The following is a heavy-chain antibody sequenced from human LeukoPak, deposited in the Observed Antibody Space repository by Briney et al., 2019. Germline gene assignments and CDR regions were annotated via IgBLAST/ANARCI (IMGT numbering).Heavy chain of an antibody. D-gene: IGHD3-10*01. J-gene: IGHJ6*02. CDR2: IIPIFGTA. CDR1: GGTFISYA. Sequence: GASVKVSCKASGGTFISYAISWVRQAPGQGLEWMGGIIPIFGTANYAQKFQGRVTITADESTSTAYMELSSLRSEDTAVYYCARDPEPTYYGSGSYTQGCMDVWGQGTTVTVSS. V-gene: IGHV1-69*13. CDR3: ARDPEPTYYGSGSYTQGCMDV.